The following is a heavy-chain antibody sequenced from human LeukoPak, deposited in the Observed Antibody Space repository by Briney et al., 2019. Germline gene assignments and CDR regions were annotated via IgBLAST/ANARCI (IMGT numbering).Heavy chain of an antibody. CDR1: GYSFTTYW. CDR2: IFPADSDT. CDR3: ASVYSSTSWDY. V-gene: IGHV5-51*01. J-gene: IGHJ4*02. D-gene: IGHD6-13*01. Sequence: GESLKISCRASGYSFTTYWIGWVRQMPGKGLEWMGVIFPADSDTRYSPSFQGQVTISADKSISTAYLQWSSLKASDTAMYYCASVYSSTSWDYWGQGTLVTVSS.